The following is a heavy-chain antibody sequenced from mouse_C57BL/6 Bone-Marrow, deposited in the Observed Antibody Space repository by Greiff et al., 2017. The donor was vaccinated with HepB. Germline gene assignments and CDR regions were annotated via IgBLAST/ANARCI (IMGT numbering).Heavy chain of an antibody. V-gene: IGHV3-6*01. CDR3: AMNLYYFDY. Sequence: EVQLQESGPGLVKPSQSLSLTCSVTGYSITSGYYWNWIRQFPGNKLEWMGYISYDGSNNYNPSLKNRISITRDTSKNQFFLKLNSVTTEDTATYYCAMNLYYFDYWGQGTTLTVSS. CDR1: GYSITSGYY. CDR2: ISYDGSN. J-gene: IGHJ2*01.